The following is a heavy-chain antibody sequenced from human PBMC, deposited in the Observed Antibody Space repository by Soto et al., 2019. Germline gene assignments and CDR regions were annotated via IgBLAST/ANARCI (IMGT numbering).Heavy chain of an antibody. D-gene: IGHD5-18*01. J-gene: IGHJ6*02. Sequence: QVQLQESGPGLVKPSGTLSLTCAVSGGSISSSNWWSWVLQPPGQGLEWIGEIYHSGSTNYNPSLKSRVTISLDQSKSQFSLQLRSVTSADTSVDYCARDNRGYSYGYYYYYGMDVWVQGTTVTVAS. CDR3: ARDNRGYSYGYYYYYGMDV. CDR1: GGSISSSNW. CDR2: IYHSGST. V-gene: IGHV4-4*02.